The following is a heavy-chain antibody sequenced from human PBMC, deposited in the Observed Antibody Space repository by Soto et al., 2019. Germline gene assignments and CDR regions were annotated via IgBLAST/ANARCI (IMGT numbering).Heavy chain of an antibody. D-gene: IGHD2-15*01. CDR3: ARDRRVVVAATHYYYYYGMDV. Sequence: GGSLRLSCAASGFTFSSYGMRLVRQAPGKGLEWVAVISYDGSNKYYADSVKGRFTISRDNSKNTLYLQMNSLRAEDTAVYYCARDRRVVVAATHYYYYYGMDVWGQGTTVTVSS. CDR2: ISYDGSNK. CDR1: GFTFSSYG. J-gene: IGHJ6*02. V-gene: IGHV3-30-3*01.